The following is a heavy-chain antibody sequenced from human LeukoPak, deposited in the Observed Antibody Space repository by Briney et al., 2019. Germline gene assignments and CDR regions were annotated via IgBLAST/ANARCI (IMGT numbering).Heavy chain of an antibody. V-gene: IGHV1-69*04. CDR3: ARVSLGGDAFDT. CDR2: IIPVVGVA. CDR1: GGTFSSYA. J-gene: IGHJ3*02. D-gene: IGHD6-25*01. Sequence: GASVKVSCKASGGTFSSYAVSWVRQAPGQGLEWMGRIIPVVGVANHAQKFQARVTITADKSTGTAYMELSSLRSEDTAAYFCARVSLGGDAFDTWGQGTMVTVSS.